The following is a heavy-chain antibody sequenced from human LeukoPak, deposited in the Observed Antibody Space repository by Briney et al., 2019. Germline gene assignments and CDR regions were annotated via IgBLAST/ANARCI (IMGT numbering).Heavy chain of an antibody. CDR1: GFRVSDYY. V-gene: IGHV3-53*05. CDR3: ARPGTEDGYSIYFDY. J-gene: IGHJ4*02. CDR2: IRDSGEA. D-gene: IGHD5-24*01. Sequence: PGGSLRLSCAVSGFRVSDYYMSWVRQAPGKGLEWVGLIRDSGEAFYADFARGRFAISRDESENTLYLQMNSLRVEDTAVYYCARPGTEDGYSIYFDYWGPGTLVTVSS.